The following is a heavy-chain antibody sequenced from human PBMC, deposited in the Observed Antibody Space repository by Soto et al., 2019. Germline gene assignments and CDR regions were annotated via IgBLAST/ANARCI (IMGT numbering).Heavy chain of an antibody. V-gene: IGHV3-21*01. CDR1: GFTFSSYS. J-gene: IGHJ6*02. D-gene: IGHD3-10*01. CDR2: ISSSSSYI. CDR3: ARDANFRFGEVWSYGMDV. Sequence: GGSLRLSCAASGFTFSSYSMNWVRQAPGKGLEWVSSISSSSSYIYYADSVKGRFTISRDNAKNSLYLQMNSLRAEDTAVYYCARDANFRFGEVWSYGMDVWGQGTTVTVSS.